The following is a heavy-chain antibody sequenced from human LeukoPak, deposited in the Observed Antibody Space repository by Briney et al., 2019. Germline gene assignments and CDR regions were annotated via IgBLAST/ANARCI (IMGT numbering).Heavy chain of an antibody. Sequence: SETLSLTFTVSGGSISNSSYFGGWIRQPPGRGLEWIGGRYYSGNTYYNPSLKSRVTISVDTSQNQFSLKLSCVTAADRAVYYCATRHVHGDYWGQGTLVTVSS. CDR3: ATRHVHGDY. V-gene: IGHV4-39*01. CDR2: RYYSGNT. J-gene: IGHJ4*02. CDR1: GGSISNSSYF. D-gene: IGHD1-1*01.